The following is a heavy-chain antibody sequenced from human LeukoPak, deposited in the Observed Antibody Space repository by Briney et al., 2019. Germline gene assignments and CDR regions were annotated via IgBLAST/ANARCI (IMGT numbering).Heavy chain of an antibody. J-gene: IGHJ4*02. CDR1: GGSFSGYS. V-gene: IGHV4-34*01. CDR3: ARGEGRDGYNNGFDY. D-gene: IGHD5-24*01. CDR2: INHSGST. Sequence: SETLSLTCAVYGGSFSGYSWSWIRQSPGKGLEWIGEINHSGSTNYNPSLKSRVTISVDTSKNQFSLKLSSVTAADTAVYYCARGEGRDGYNNGFDYWGQGTLVTVSS.